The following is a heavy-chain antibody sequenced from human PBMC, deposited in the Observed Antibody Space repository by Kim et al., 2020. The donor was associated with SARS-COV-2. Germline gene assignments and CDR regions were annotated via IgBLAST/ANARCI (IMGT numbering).Heavy chain of an antibody. Sequence: GGSLRLSCAASGFTFGDYAMHWVRQAPGKGLEWVSGISWNSGSIGYADSVKGRFTISRDNAKNSLYLQMNSLRAEDTALYYCAKDMIYYYDSSGYYPRGQNYFDYWGQGTLVTVSS. V-gene: IGHV3-9*01. CDR2: ISWNSGSI. CDR1: GFTFGDYA. CDR3: AKDMIYYYDSSGYYPRGQNYFDY. D-gene: IGHD3-22*01. J-gene: IGHJ4*02.